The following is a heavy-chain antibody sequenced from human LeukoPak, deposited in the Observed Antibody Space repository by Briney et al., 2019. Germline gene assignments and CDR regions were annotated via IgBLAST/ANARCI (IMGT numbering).Heavy chain of an antibody. CDR2: IRSKAYGGTT. CDR1: GFTFGDYA. D-gene: IGHD6-19*01. J-gene: IGHJ6*04. CDR3: TRDGHPSKHVAGTLYYYYGMDV. Sequence: GGSLRLSCTASGFTFGDYAMSWVRQAPGKGLEWVGFIRSKAYGGTTEYAASVKGRFTISRDDSKSIAYQQMNSLKTEDTAVYYCTRDGHPSKHVAGTLYYYYGMDVWGKGTTVTVSS. V-gene: IGHV3-49*04.